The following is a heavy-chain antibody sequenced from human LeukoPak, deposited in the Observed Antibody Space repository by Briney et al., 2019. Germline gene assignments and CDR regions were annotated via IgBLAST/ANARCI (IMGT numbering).Heavy chain of an antibody. CDR3: ARDKGYSSGWYPYYYYMDV. CDR1: GGSFSGYY. D-gene: IGHD6-19*01. Sequence: SETLSLTCAVYGGSFSGYYWSWIRQPPGKGLEWIGEINHSGSTNYNPSLKSRVTISVDTSKNQFSLKLSSVTAADTAVYYCARDKGYSSGWYPYYYYMDVWGKGTTVTVSS. J-gene: IGHJ6*03. CDR2: INHSGST. V-gene: IGHV4-34*01.